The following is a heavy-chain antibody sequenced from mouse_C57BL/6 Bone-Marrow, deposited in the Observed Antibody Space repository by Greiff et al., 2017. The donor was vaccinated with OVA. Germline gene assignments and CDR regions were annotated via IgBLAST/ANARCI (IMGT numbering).Heavy chain of an antibody. J-gene: IGHJ2*01. D-gene: IGHD3-3*01. CDR1: LYPFPRSW. V-gene: IGHV1-72*01. CDR2: LDPNSGGT. CDR3: ARRGLAY. Sequence: LPHPVPSLLTPLASVPLSSPSSLYPFPRSWLPLFPPRPGRGLAWIGRLDPNSGGTKYNEKFKSKATLTVDKPSSTAYMQLSSLTSEDAAVYYCARRGLAYWGQGTTLTVSS.